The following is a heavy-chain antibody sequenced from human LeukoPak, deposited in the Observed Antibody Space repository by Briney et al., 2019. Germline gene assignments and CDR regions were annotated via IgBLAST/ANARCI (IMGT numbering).Heavy chain of an antibody. V-gene: IGHV4-39*01. J-gene: IGHJ3*02. CDR2: IHYSGGT. D-gene: IGHD4-11*01. Sequence: SETLSLTCTVSGDSISAGTYYWGWIRQPPGKGLEWIGTIHYSGGTYYNPSLKSRVTISVDTSKNQFSLKLTSATAADTAVYYCARPYSNYVGNDAFAIWGQGTMVTVSS. CDR1: GDSISAGTYY. CDR3: ARPYSNYVGNDAFAI.